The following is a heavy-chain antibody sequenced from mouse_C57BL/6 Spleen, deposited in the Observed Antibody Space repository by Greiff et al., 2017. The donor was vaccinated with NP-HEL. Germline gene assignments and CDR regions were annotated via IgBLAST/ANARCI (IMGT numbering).Heavy chain of an antibody. Sequence: VQLQQSGAELVKPGASVKMSCKASGYTFTSYWITWVKQRPGQGLEWIGDIYPGSGSTNYNEKFKSKATLTVDTSSSTAYMQLSSLTSEDSAVYYCAREITTVVVDYWGQGTTLTVSS. CDR1: GYTFTSYW. CDR2: IYPGSGST. J-gene: IGHJ2*01. V-gene: IGHV1-55*01. D-gene: IGHD1-1*01. CDR3: AREITTVVVDY.